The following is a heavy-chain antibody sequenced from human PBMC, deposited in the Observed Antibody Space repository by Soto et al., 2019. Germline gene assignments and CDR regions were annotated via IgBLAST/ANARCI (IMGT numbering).Heavy chain of an antibody. J-gene: IGHJ4*02. V-gene: IGHV3-7*01. Sequence: EVQLVESGGGLVQPGGSLRLSCAASGFSFSSHWMRWVRQAPGKGLEWVANIKQDGSETQYVDSVKGRFTTSRDNAQNSLYLQMNSVRGEDTAVYYCARDATHGAYWGQGTLVTVSS. CDR3: ARDATHGAY. CDR2: IKQDGSET. D-gene: IGHD3-10*01. CDR1: GFSFSSHW.